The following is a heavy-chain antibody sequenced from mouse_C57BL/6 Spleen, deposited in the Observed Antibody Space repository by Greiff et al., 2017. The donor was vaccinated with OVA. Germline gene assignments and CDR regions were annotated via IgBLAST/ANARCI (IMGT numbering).Heavy chain of an antibody. V-gene: IGHV1-5*01. CDR2: IYPGNSDT. CDR1: GYTFTSYW. Sequence: EVQLQQSGTVLARPGASVKMSCKTSGYTFTSYWMHWVKQRPGQGLEWIGAIYPGNSDTSYNQKFKGKAKLTADTSASTAYMELSSLTNEDSAVYYCTRYPYDGYLDYAMDDWGQGISVTVAS. D-gene: IGHD2-3*01. CDR3: TRYPYDGYLDYAMDD. J-gene: IGHJ4*01.